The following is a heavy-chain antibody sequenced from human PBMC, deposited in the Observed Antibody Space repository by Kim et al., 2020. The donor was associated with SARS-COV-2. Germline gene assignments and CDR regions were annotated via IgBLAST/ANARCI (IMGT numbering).Heavy chain of an antibody. Sequence: STNYNPSLKSRVTISVDTSKNQFSLKLSSVTAADTAVYYCARGFYGGPESWGQGTLVTVSS. CDR2: ST. D-gene: IGHD3-10*01. V-gene: IGHV4-34*01. CDR3: ARGFYGGPES. J-gene: IGHJ4*02.